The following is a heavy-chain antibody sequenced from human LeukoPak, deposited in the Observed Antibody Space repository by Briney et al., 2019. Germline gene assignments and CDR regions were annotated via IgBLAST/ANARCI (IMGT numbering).Heavy chain of an antibody. D-gene: IGHD2-2*01. CDR2: IYYSGST. Sequence: PSETLSLTCTVSGGSISSYYWSWIRQPPGKGLEWIGYIYYSGSTNYNPSLKSRVTISVDTSKNQFSLKLSSVTAADTAVYYCARTIVVPAAMFDYWGQGTLVTVSS. V-gene: IGHV4-59*08. CDR1: GGSISSYY. J-gene: IGHJ4*02. CDR3: ARTIVVPAAMFDY.